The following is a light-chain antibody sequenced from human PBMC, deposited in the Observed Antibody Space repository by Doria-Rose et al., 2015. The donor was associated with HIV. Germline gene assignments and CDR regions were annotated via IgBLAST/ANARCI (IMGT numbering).Light chain of an antibody. CDR2: DAS. CDR3: QQRSNWPPIST. CDR1: QSVSSN. V-gene: IGKV3-11*01. Sequence: PGERATLSCRASQSVSSNSAWYQQKPGQAPRLLIYDASNRATGIPARFSGSGSGTDFTLTISSLEPEDFAVYFWQQRSNWPPISTFGPGTKVDI. J-gene: IGKJ3*01.